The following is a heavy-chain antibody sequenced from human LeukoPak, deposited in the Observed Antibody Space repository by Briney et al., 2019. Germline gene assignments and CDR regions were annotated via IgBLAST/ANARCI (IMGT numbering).Heavy chain of an antibody. Sequence: GGSLRLSCAASGLTVSSNYMSWVRQAPGKGLEWVSVIYSGGSTYYADSVKGRFTISRDNSKNTLYLQMNSLRAEDTAVYYCARVSSSGWYFDYWGQGTLVTVSS. CDR3: ARVSSSGWYFDY. V-gene: IGHV3-53*01. CDR2: IYSGGST. D-gene: IGHD6-19*01. J-gene: IGHJ4*02. CDR1: GLTVSSNY.